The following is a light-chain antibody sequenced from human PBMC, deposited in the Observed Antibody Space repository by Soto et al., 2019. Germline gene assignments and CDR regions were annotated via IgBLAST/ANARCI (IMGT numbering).Light chain of an antibody. Sequence: IQMKQSPSSLSASVGDRVTVTCRASQSISSYLNWYQQKPGKAPKLLIYAASSLQSGVPSRFSGSGSGTDVTLTISSLQPEDFATYYCQQSYSIALTFGGGTKVEIK. CDR1: QSISSY. J-gene: IGKJ4*01. CDR3: QQSYSIALT. CDR2: AAS. V-gene: IGKV1-39*01.